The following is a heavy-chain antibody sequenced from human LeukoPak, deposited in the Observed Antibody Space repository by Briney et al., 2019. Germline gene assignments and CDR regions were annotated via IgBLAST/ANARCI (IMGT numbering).Heavy chain of an antibody. CDR2: IYYSGST. V-gene: IGHV4-31*03. CDR1: GGSISSGGYY. Sequence: SETLSLTCTVSGGSISSGGYYWSWIRQHPGKGLEWIGYIYYSGSTYYNPSLKSRVTISVDTSKNQFSLKLSSVTAADTAVYYCAREYSYGYYFDYWGQGTLVTVSS. D-gene: IGHD5-18*01. CDR3: AREYSYGYYFDY. J-gene: IGHJ4*02.